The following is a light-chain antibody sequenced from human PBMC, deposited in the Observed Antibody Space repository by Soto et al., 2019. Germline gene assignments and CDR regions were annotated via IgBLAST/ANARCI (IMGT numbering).Light chain of an antibody. CDR2: RDT. CDR1: NIGSKN. Sequence: SYELTQSLSVSVALGQTSRITCGGNNIGSKNVHWYQQKPGQAPVLVIYRDTNLHSGIPERFSGSNSGKAAKLTINRVQAGDEADYYCQVWDKNTAVFGTGTKVTVL. V-gene: IGLV3-9*01. CDR3: QVWDKNTAV. J-gene: IGLJ1*01.